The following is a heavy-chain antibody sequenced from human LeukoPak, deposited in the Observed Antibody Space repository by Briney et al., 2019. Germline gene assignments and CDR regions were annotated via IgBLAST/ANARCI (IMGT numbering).Heavy chain of an antibody. D-gene: IGHD2-15*01. J-gene: IGHJ4*02. CDR3: AKAPERSCNGASCYPLDY. CDR2: ITDSGGNT. CDR1: GFSFSSYA. V-gene: IGHV3-23*01. Sequence: GGSLRLSCAASGFSFSSYAMTWVRQALGKGPEWIPSITDSGGNTYSADSVKGRFTISRDSSKNTLYLQMNSLRVEDTAVYYCAKAPERSCNGASCYPLDYWGQGTLVTVSS.